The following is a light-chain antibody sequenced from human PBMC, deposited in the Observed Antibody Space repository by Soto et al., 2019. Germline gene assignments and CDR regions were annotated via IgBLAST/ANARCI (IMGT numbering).Light chain of an antibody. Sequence: EIVLTQSPATLSLSPGERATLSCRASQSVSSHLAWYQQKPGQAPRLLIYDASSRATGIPARFSGSGSGTDFTLTISSLEPEDFAVYYCQQRSNGPPYTFGQGTKLEIK. J-gene: IGKJ2*01. CDR1: QSVSSH. V-gene: IGKV3-11*01. CDR2: DAS. CDR3: QQRSNGPPYT.